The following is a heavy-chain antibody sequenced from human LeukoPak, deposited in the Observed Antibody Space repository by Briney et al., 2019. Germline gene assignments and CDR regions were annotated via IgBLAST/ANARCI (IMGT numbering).Heavy chain of an antibody. CDR3: ARESTDPSGSVPRNWFDP. V-gene: IGHV4-31*03. CDR1: GGSISSGGFY. CDR2: IYYTGST. Sequence: PSQTLSLTCTVSGGSISSGGFYWSWIRQHPGKGLEWIGYIYYTGSTYYNPSLRSRATISLDTSKNHFSLQLNSVTAADTAVYYCARESTDPSGSVPRNWFDPWGQGTLVTVSS. D-gene: IGHD3-22*01. J-gene: IGHJ5*01.